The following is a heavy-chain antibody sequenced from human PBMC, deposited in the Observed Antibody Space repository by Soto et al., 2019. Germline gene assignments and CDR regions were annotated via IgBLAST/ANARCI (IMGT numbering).Heavy chain of an antibody. V-gene: IGHV1-69*13. CDR3: AREDPSKYYFDY. Sequence: SVKVSCKASGGTFSSYAISWVRQAPGQGLEWMGGIIPIFGTANYAQKFQGRVTITADESTSTAYMELSSLRSEDTAVYYCAREDPSKYYFDYWGQGTLVTVSS. J-gene: IGHJ4*02. CDR1: GGTFSSYA. CDR2: IIPIFGTA.